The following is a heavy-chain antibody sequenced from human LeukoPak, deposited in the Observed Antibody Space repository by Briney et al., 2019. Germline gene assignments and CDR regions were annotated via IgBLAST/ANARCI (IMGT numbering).Heavy chain of an antibody. CDR1: GFTFSSYS. CDR3: ARVWQDYSGVDY. D-gene: IGHD2-21*01. CDR2: ISSSSSYI. Sequence: GGSLRLSCAASGFTFSSYSMNWVRQAPGKGLEWVSSISSSSSYIYYADSVKGRFTISRDNAKNSLYLQMNSLRDEDTAVYYCARVWQDYSGVDYWGQGTLVTVSS. V-gene: IGHV3-21*01. J-gene: IGHJ4*02.